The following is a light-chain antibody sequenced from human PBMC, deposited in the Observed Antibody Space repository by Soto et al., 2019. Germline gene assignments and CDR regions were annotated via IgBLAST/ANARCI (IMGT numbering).Light chain of an antibody. J-gene: IGKJ4*01. CDR1: QSASSPY. CDR3: QQYASSPP. V-gene: IGKV3-20*01. Sequence: EFWVRQSPGPPVFFPGEKTTLPCRASQSASSPYLAWYTQKPGQAPRLLISYASSRATGIPDRFSGSGSGADFTLTISRLEPYDCEVYHRQQYASSPPFGAGLKV. CDR2: YAS.